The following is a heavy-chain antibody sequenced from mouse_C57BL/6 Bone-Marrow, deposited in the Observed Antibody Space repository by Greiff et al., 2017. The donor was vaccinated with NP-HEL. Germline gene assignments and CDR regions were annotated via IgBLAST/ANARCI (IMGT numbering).Heavy chain of an antibody. D-gene: IGHD1-1*01. J-gene: IGHJ4*01. CDR2: INPYNGGT. CDR1: GYTFTDYY. V-gene: IGHV1-19*01. Sequence: EVQGVESGPVLVKPGASVKMSCKASGYTFTDYYMNWVKQSHGKSLEWIGVINPYNGGTSYNQKFKGKATLTVDKSSSTAYMELNSLTSEDSAVYYCASITTVVPYAMDYWGQGTSVTVSS. CDR3: ASITTVVPYAMDY.